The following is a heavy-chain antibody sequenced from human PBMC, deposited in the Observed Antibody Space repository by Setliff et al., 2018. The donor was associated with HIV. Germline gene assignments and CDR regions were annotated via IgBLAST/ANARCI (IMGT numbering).Heavy chain of an antibody. V-gene: IGHV1-69*02. Sequence: ASVKVSCKASGGTFSDYTVNWVRQAPGQGLEWMGRIIPIIGIENYAQKFQGRVTITADKSTSTAYMELNSLRSDDTAIYYCGRSDCSSVRCYLGHAFEIWGQGTMVTVSS. CDR1: GGTFSDYT. CDR2: IIPIIGIE. J-gene: IGHJ3*02. CDR3: GRSDCSSVRCYLGHAFEI. D-gene: IGHD2-15*01.